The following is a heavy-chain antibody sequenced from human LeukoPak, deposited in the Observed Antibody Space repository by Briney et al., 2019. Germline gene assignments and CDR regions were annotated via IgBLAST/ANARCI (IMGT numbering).Heavy chain of an antibody. J-gene: IGHJ4*02. V-gene: IGHV3-30*04. D-gene: IGHD2-8*01. CDR3: ARKSCTNGVCFTLDY. CDR2: ISYDGSNK. Sequence: GGSLRLSCAASGFTFSSYAMHGVRQAPGKGLDWVAIISYDGSNKYYADSVKGRFTISRDNSKNTLYLQMNSLRAEDTAVYYCARKSCTNGVCFTLDYWGQGTLVTVSS. CDR1: GFTFSSYA.